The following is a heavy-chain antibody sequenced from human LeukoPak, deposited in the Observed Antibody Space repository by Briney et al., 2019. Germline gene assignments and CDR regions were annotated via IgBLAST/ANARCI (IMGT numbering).Heavy chain of an antibody. Sequence: ASVKVSCKASGYTFTSYGISWVRQAPGQGLEWLGVINPSGGSTTYAQKFQGRVTMTRDTSTSTVCMDLYSLRSEDTAVYCCARGGCSSISCEGDYWGQGTLVTVSS. D-gene: IGHD2-2*01. V-gene: IGHV1-46*01. CDR2: INPSGGST. CDR3: ARGGCSSISCEGDY. J-gene: IGHJ4*02. CDR1: GYTFTSYG.